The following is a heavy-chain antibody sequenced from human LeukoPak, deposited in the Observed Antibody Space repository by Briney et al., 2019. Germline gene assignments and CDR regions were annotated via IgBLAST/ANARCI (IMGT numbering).Heavy chain of an antibody. J-gene: IGHJ3*02. CDR3: AKDRSYGSGSYWFWSDAFDI. CDR1: GFTFSSYA. D-gene: IGHD3-10*01. V-gene: IGHV3-23*01. Sequence: GGSLRLSCAASGFTFSSYAMSWVRQAPGKGLEGVSAISGSGGGTYYADSVKGRFTISRDNSKNTLYLQMNSLRAEDTAVYYCAKDRSYGSGSYWFWSDAFDIWGQGTMVTVSS. CDR2: ISGSGGGT.